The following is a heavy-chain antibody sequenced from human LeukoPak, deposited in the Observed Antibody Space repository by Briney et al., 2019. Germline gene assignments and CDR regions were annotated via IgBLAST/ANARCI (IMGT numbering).Heavy chain of an antibody. V-gene: IGHV3-48*01. CDR3: ARALGYCSSASCYYFDN. D-gene: IGHD2-2*01. CDR2: ISSRSSTI. CDR1: GFTFSSYS. J-gene: IGHJ4*02. Sequence: GGSLRLSCAASGFTFSSYSMNWVRQAPGKGLEWVSYISSRSSTIYYADSVKGRFTISRDNAKNSLYLQMNSLRAEDTAVYYCARALGYCSSASCYYFDNWGQGTLVTVSS.